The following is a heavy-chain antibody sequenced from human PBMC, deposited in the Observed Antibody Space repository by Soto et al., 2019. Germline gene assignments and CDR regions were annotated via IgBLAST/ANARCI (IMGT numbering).Heavy chain of an antibody. Sequence: EVQLVESGGGLVQPGGSLRLPCAASGFTFSSYWMHWVRQAPGKGLVWVSRINSDGSSTSYADSVKGRFTISRDNAKNTLYLQMNSLRAEDTAVYYCARELYGDYVHRDAFDIWGQGTMVTVSS. V-gene: IGHV3-74*01. CDR2: INSDGSST. CDR3: ARELYGDYVHRDAFDI. D-gene: IGHD4-17*01. J-gene: IGHJ3*02. CDR1: GFTFSSYW.